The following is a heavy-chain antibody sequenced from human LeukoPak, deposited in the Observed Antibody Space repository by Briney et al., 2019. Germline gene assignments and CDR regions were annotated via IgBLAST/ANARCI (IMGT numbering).Heavy chain of an antibody. V-gene: IGHV3-15*01. CDR3: ARDSGSYSGLETELEY. CDR1: GFTFSNAW. Sequence: PGGSLRLSCAASGFTFSNAWMSWVRQAPGKGLEWVGRIKSKTDGGTTDYAAPVKGRFTISRDDSKNTLYLQMNSLKTEDTAVYYCARDSGSYSGLETELEYWGQGTLVTASS. J-gene: IGHJ4*02. CDR2: IKSKTDGGTT. D-gene: IGHD1-26*01.